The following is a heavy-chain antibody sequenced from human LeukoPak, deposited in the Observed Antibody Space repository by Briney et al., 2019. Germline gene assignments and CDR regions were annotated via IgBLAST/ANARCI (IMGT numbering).Heavy chain of an antibody. V-gene: IGHV1-69*13. CDR2: IIPIFGTA. Sequence: GASVKVSCKASGGTFSSYSISWVRQAPGRGLEWMGGIIPIFGTANYAQKFQGRVTIPADESTSTAYMELSSLRSEDTAVYYCAGSTIGIVVVTYYYYMDVGGKGTTVTVSS. J-gene: IGHJ6*03. CDR1: GGTFSSYS. D-gene: IGHD3-22*01. CDR3: AGSTIGIVVVTYYYYMDV.